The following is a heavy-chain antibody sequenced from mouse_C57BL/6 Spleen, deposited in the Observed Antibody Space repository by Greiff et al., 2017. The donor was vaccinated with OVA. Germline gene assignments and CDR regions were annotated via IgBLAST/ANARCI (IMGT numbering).Heavy chain of an antibody. CDR3: ARAGTLYYAMDY. J-gene: IGHJ4*01. Sequence: EVQLVESGPGLVKPSQSLSLTCSVTGYSITSGYYWNWIRQFPGNKLEWMGYISYDGSNNYNPSLKNRISITRDTSKNQFFLKLNSVTTEDTATYYCARAGTLYYAMDYWGQGTSVTVSS. V-gene: IGHV3-6*01. D-gene: IGHD4-1*01. CDR2: ISYDGSN. CDR1: GYSITSGYY.